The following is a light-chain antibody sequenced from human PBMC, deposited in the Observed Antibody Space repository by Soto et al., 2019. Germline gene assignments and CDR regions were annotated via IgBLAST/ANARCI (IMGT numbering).Light chain of an antibody. V-gene: IGKV3-20*01. CDR3: QHCDSSRLT. Sequence: EIVMTQSPGTVSVFPGETVTLSCRASQSVSGYLDWFHQKPGQAPRLVLLRIFTRAIGVPDRFSGSGSGTDFTLTISRLEPEDFAVYFCQHCDSSRLTFGGGTKVDIK. CDR2: RIF. CDR1: QSVSGY. J-gene: IGKJ4*01.